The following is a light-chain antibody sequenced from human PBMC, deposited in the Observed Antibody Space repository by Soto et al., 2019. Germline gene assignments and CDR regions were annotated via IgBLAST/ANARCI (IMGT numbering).Light chain of an antibody. CDR1: QSISSF. CDR3: QQSYSTLT. Sequence: DIQMTQSPSSLSASVGDRVTITCRASQSISSFLNWYQHRPGKAPKLLIYSASTLQTGFPPRFSGSGSGTDFTLTISSLQPEDFAVYYCQQSYSTLTFGGGTKVEIK. CDR2: SAS. V-gene: IGKV1-39*01. J-gene: IGKJ4*01.